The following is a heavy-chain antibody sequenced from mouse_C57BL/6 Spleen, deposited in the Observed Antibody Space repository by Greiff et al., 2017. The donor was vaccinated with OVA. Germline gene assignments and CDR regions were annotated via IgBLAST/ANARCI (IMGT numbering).Heavy chain of an antibody. V-gene: IGHV2-2*01. CDR2: IWSGGST. Sequence: QVQLQQSGPGLVQPSQCLSISCTASGFSLTSYGVHWVRQSPGQGLEWLGVIWSGGSTDYYAAFISSLGISKDTSKSQVFFKMSSLQADDTAIYYCARRGVTSNPDYYAMDYWGQGTSVTVSS. CDR1: GFSLTSYG. J-gene: IGHJ4*01. D-gene: IGHD2-3*01. CDR3: ARRGVTSNPDYYAMDY.